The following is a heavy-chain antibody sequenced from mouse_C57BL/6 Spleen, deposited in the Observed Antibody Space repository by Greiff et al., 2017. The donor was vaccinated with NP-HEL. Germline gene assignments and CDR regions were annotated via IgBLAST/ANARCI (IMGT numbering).Heavy chain of an antibody. V-gene: IGHV2-9-1*01. Sequence: VQLKESGPGLVAPSQSLSITCTVSGFSFTSYAISWVRQPPGKGLEWLGVICTGGGTNYNSALKSRLSISKNNSKSQVFLKMNSLQTVDKARYYCATLQKVYAMDYWGQGTSVTVSS. CDR1: GFSFTSYA. J-gene: IGHJ4*01. CDR3: ATLQKVYAMDY. CDR2: ICTGGGT. D-gene: IGHD1-1*01.